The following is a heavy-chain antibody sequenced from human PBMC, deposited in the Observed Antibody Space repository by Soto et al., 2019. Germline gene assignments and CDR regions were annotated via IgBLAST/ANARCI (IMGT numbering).Heavy chain of an antibody. CDR3: ASTLPGHDAFDI. CDR1: GVSISSGGYY. CDR2: IYYSGST. J-gene: IGHJ3*02. D-gene: IGHD2-15*01. Sequence: QVQLQESGPGLVKPSQTLSLTCTVSGVSISSGGYYWGWIRQHPGKGLEWIGYIYYSGSTYYNPSLKSRVIISLDTSKNQFSLKLSSVTAADTAVYSCASTLPGHDAFDIWGQGTMVTVSS. V-gene: IGHV4-31*03.